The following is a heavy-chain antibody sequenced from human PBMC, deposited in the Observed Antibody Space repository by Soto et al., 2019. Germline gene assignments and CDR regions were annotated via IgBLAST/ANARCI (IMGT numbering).Heavy chain of an antibody. CDR1: GFTFSSYA. D-gene: IGHD2-2*01. CDR3: AKGRIVLVPAAMDV. Sequence: GGSLRLSCAASGFTFSSYAMSWVRQAPGKGLEWVSAISGSGGSTYYADSVKGRFTISRDNSKNTLYLQMNSLRAEDTEVYYCAKGRIVLVPAAMDVWGQGTTVTVSS. CDR2: ISGSGGST. V-gene: IGHV3-23*01. J-gene: IGHJ6*02.